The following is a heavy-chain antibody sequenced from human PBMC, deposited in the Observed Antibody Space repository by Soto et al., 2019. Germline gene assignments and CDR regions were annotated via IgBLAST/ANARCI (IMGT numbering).Heavy chain of an antibody. CDR1: GGTFSSYA. Sequence: SVKVSCKASGGTFSSYAISWVRQAPGQGLEWMGGIIPIFGTANYAQKFQGRVTITADESTSTAYMELSSLRSEDTAVYYCTGRGLWYSGSYGWFDPWGQGTLVTVS. V-gene: IGHV1-69*13. CDR3: TGRGLWYSGSYGWFDP. J-gene: IGHJ5*02. D-gene: IGHD1-26*01. CDR2: IIPIFGTA.